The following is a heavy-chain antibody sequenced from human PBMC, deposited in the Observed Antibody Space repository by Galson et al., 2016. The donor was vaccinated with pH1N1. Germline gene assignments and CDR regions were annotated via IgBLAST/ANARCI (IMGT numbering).Heavy chain of an antibody. Sequence: PALVKPTQTLTLTCTFSGFSLSTSGVGVGWIRQPPGKALEWLALIYWDDDKRYSPSLKSRLTITKDTSKNQVVLTMTNMDHVDTATYYCARNGYGDYVGYFDYWGQGTLVTVSS. CDR2: IYWDDDK. CDR3: ARNGYGDYVGYFDY. D-gene: IGHD4-17*01. V-gene: IGHV2-5*02. CDR1: GFSLSTSGVG. J-gene: IGHJ4*02.